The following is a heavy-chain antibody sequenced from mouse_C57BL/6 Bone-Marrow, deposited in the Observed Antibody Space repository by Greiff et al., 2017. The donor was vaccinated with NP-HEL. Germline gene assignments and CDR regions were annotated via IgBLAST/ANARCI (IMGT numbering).Heavy chain of an antibody. Sequence: EVKVEESGGGLVKPGGSLKLSCAASGFTFSSYAMSWVRQTPEKRLEWVATISDGGSYTYYPDNVKGRFTISRDNAKNNLYLQMSHLKSEDTAMYYCAREYYVDYWGQGTTLTVSS. V-gene: IGHV5-4*01. CDR3: AREYYVDY. J-gene: IGHJ2*01. CDR2: ISDGGSYT. CDR1: GFTFSSYA.